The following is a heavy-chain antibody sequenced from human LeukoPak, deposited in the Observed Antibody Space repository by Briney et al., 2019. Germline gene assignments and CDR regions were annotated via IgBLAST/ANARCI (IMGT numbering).Heavy chain of an antibody. J-gene: IGHJ3*02. CDR1: RGSISSDY. CDR2: IYTSGTT. D-gene: IGHD3-10*02. V-gene: IGHV4-4*07. CDR3: ARVVHN. Sequence: SETLSLTCTVSRGSISSDYWSWIRQPAGQGLEWIGIIYTSGTTNYNPSLKSRVTMSLDTSKNQCSLKLNSVTAADTAVYYCARVVHNWGQGTMVTVSS.